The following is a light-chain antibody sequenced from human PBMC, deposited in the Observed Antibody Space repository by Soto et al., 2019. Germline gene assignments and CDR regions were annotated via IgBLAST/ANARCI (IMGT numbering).Light chain of an antibody. V-gene: IGKV1-5*01. Sequence: DIQMTQSPSSLSASVGDRVTITCRASQSISSWLAWYQQKPGKAPKLLIYDASSVESGVPSRFSGSGSGTEFTLTISSLQSDDFATYYCQQHNNYWTFGQGTKVDIK. J-gene: IGKJ1*01. CDR1: QSISSW. CDR3: QQHNNYWT. CDR2: DAS.